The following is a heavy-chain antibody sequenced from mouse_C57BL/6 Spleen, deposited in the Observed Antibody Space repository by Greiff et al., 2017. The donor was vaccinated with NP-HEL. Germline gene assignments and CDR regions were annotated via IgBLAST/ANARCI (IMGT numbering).Heavy chain of an antibody. J-gene: IGHJ2*01. CDR2: IYPRSGNT. V-gene: IGHV1-81*01. CDR3: AREDGTAGYYFDY. CDR1: GYTFTSYG. Sequence: QVQLQQSGAELARPGASVKLSCKASGYTFTSYGISWVKQRPGQGLEWIGEIYPRSGNTYYNEKFKGKATLTADKSSSTAYMELRSLTSEDSAVYFCAREDGTAGYYFDYWGQGTTLTVSS. D-gene: IGHD4-1*01.